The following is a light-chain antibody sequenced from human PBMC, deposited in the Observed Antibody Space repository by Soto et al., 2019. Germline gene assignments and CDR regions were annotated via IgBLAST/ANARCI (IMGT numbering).Light chain of an antibody. CDR1: SSNIGSNY. Sequence: QSVLTQPPSASGTPGQRVTISCSGSSSNIGSNYVYWYQQLPGTAPKLLIYSNNQRPSGVPDRFSGSKSGTSASLAISGLRSEDEADYYCAAWDDSLSAYGVFGGGTKLTVL. V-gene: IGLV1-47*02. J-gene: IGLJ3*02. CDR2: SNN. CDR3: AAWDDSLSAYGV.